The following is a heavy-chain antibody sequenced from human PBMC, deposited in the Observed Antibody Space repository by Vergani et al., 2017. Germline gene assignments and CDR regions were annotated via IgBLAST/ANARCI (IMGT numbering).Heavy chain of an antibody. CDR1: GYTLTRYA. V-gene: IGHV7-4-1*02. Sequence: QVQLVQSGAEVKKPGASVKLSCKASGYTLTRYALSWVRQAPGQGLEWLGWINTNTGDPTYAQAFRGRFVFSLDTSVSTAFMQISSLQAEDTAVYYCARESGGVDYWGQGTLVTVSS. D-gene: IGHD6-25*01. CDR3: ARESGGVDY. CDR2: INTNTGDP. J-gene: IGHJ4*02.